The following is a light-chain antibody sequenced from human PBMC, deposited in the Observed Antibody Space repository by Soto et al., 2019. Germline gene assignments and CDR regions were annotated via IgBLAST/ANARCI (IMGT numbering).Light chain of an antibody. CDR1: QSVSSSY. Sequence: IVLTQSPGTLSHSPVPGATLSWRSSQSVSSSYLAWYQQKPGQAPRLLIYGASSRATGIPDRFSGSGSGTDFTLTISRLEPEDFAVYYCQQYGSSPWTFGQGTKVDIK. CDR3: QQYGSSPWT. J-gene: IGKJ1*01. V-gene: IGKV3-20*01. CDR2: GAS.